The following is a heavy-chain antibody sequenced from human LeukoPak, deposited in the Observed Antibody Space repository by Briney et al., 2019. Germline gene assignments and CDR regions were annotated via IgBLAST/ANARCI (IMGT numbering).Heavy chain of an antibody. Sequence: GGSLRLSCAASGFTFSSYAMSWVRQAPSKELEWVSAISGSGGSTYYADSVKGRFTISRDNSKNTLYLQMNSLRAEDTAVYYCAKDLARRAIVVVITRGFGYWGQGTLVTVSS. CDR1: GFTFSSYA. J-gene: IGHJ4*02. D-gene: IGHD3-22*01. CDR3: AKDLARRAIVVVITRGFGY. V-gene: IGHV3-23*01. CDR2: ISGSGGST.